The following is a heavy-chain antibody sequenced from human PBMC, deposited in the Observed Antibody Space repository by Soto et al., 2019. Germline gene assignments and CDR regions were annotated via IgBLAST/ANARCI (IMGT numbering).Heavy chain of an antibody. CDR2: FKSVGAGGTT. V-gene: IGHV3-15*07. Sequence: GGSLRLSCTVSGWTCSDAWLSWVRQAPGKGLEWVGRFKSVGAGGTTDYAAPVKGRFTISRDDSKNTLYLQMNSLKTEDTAVYYCTTGLSSGYYSFDFWGQGTLVTVSS. J-gene: IGHJ4*02. D-gene: IGHD3-22*01. CDR3: TTGLSSGYYSFDF. CDR1: GWTCSDAW.